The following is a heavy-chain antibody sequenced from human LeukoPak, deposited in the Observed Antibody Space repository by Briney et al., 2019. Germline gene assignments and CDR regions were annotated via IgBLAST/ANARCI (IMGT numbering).Heavy chain of an antibody. V-gene: IGHV1-18*01. CDR2: ISAYNGNT. Sequence: GASVKVSCKASGYTFTSYGISWVRQAPGQGLEWMGWISAYNGNTNYAQKLQGRVTMTTDTSTSTAYMELRSLRSEDTAVYYCARGKAPIYCSGGSCYHSWFDPWGQGTLVTVSS. CDR3: ARGKAPIYCSGGSCYHSWFDP. J-gene: IGHJ5*02. D-gene: IGHD2-15*01. CDR1: GYTFTSYG.